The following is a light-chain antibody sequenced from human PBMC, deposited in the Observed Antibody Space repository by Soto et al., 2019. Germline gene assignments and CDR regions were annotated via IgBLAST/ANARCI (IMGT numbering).Light chain of an antibody. J-gene: IGKJ2*01. CDR3: QQFGISPRT. CDR2: SSS. V-gene: IGKV3-20*01. CDR1: QSIRSDF. Sequence: EIVLTQSPGTLSLFPGERATLSCRASQSIRSDFVAWYQQKPGQAPRLLIYSSSNRAIGIPDRFSGSGSGTDFTLTITRLEPEDFAVYYCQQFGISPRTFGQGTKRE.